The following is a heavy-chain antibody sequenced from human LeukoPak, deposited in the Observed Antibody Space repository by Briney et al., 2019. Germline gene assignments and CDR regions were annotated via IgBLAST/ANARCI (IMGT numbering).Heavy chain of an antibody. Sequence: GASVKVSCKASGYTFTSYGISWVRQAPGQGLEWMRWISAYNGNTNYAQKLQGRVTMTTDTSTSTAYMELRSLRSDDTAVYYCARSEEYYYDSSGYYSWYFDLWGRGTLVTVSS. V-gene: IGHV1-18*01. CDR1: GYTFTSYG. CDR2: ISAYNGNT. D-gene: IGHD3-22*01. CDR3: ARSEEYYYDSSGYYSWYFDL. J-gene: IGHJ2*01.